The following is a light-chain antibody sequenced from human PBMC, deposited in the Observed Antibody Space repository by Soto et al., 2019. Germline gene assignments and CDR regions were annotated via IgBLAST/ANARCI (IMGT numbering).Light chain of an antibody. CDR1: QGVGSS. CDR2: DVS. J-gene: IGKJ4*01. CDR3: QDGSVWTPLT. V-gene: IGKV3-11*01. Sequence: EIVLTQSPATLSLSPGERATLSCRASQGVGSSLAWYQQKPGQAPKLLIYDVSNRAAGIPARFSGSGSGTDFTIAVNSLEPEDFAVYYCQDGSVWTPLTFGGGPKVEI.